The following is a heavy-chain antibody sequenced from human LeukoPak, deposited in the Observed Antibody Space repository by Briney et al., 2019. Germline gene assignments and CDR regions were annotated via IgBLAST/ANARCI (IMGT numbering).Heavy chain of an antibody. Sequence: SETLSLTCTVSGGSISSSSYYWGWIRQPPGKGLEWIGSIYYSGSTYYNPSLKSRVTMSVDTSKNQFSLKLSSVTAADTAVYYCARLSWIQLWTDIDYWGQGTLVTVSS. CDR3: ARLSWIQLWTDIDY. D-gene: IGHD5-18*01. CDR1: GGSISSSSYY. V-gene: IGHV4-39*01. CDR2: IYYSGST. J-gene: IGHJ4*02.